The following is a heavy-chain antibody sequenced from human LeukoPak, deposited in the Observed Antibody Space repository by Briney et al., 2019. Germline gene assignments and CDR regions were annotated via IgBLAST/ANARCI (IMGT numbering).Heavy chain of an antibody. CDR1: GFTFSSYT. CDR2: ISGGGGTT. J-gene: IGHJ4*02. Sequence: GGSLRLSCAVSGFTFSSYTMSWVRQAPGKGLEWVSSISGGGGTTYYADSVKGRFTISRDNSKNTLYLQVNSLRAEDTAVYYCAKDPRAYCTSTSCYFFDYWGQGTLVTVSS. CDR3: AKDPRAYCTSTSCYFFDY. V-gene: IGHV3-23*01. D-gene: IGHD2-2*01.